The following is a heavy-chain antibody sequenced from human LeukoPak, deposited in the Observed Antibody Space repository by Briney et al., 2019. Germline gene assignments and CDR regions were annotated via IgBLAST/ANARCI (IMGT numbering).Heavy chain of an antibody. J-gene: IGHJ4*02. CDR1: GYTFTGYY. CDR2: ISTVNGKT. Sequence: ASVKVSCKASGYTFTGYYMHWVRQAPGQRLEWMGWISTVNGKTKYSQKFQGRVTFTRDTSADTAYMELSSLSSEDTAVYYCARDRGYSYYYDTSGYFDFWGQGTLVTVSS. V-gene: IGHV1-3*04. CDR3: ARDRGYSYYYDTSGYFDF. D-gene: IGHD3-22*01.